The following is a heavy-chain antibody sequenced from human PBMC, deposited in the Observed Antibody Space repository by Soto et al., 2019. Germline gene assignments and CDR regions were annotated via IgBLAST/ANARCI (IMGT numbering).Heavy chain of an antibody. Sequence: ASVKVCCKASGYTFTSYATHWVRQDPGQRLEWMGWINAGNGNTKYSQKFQGRVTITRDTSASTAYMELSSLRSEDTALYYCARGLGLYYFDYWGQGTLVTVSS. V-gene: IGHV1-3*01. CDR2: INAGNGNT. D-gene: IGHD1-26*01. CDR3: ARGLGLYYFDY. CDR1: GYTFTSYA. J-gene: IGHJ4*02.